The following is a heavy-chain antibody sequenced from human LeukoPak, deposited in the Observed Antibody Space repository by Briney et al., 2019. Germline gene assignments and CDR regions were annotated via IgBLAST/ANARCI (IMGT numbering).Heavy chain of an antibody. CDR2: IYTSGST. D-gene: IGHD2-15*01. J-gene: IGHJ5*02. CDR3: ARDIEACGGSCYWWFDP. V-gene: IGHV4-4*07. CDR1: GGSISSYY. Sequence: PSETLSLTCTVSGGSISSYYWSWIRQPAGKGLEWIGRIYTSGSTNYNPSLKSRVTMSVDTSKNQFSLKLSSVTAADTAAYYCARDIEACGGSCYWWFDPWGQGTLVTVSS.